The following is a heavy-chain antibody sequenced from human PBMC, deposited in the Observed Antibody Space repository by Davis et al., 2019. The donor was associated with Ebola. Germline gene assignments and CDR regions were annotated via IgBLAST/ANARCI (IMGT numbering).Heavy chain of an antibody. V-gene: IGHV3-23*01. CDR1: GFTVSSNY. Sequence: PGGSLRLSCAASGFTVSSNYMSWVRQAPGKGLEWVSTISAVSGSTYYADSVKGRFTISRDNSKNTLYLQMNSLRAEDTAVYYCAKDLVFIDYWGQGTLVTVSS. D-gene: IGHD3-9*01. CDR3: AKDLVFIDY. CDR2: ISAVSGST. J-gene: IGHJ4*02.